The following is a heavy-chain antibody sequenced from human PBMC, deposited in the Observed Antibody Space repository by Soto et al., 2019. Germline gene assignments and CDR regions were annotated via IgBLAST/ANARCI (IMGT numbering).Heavy chain of an antibody. D-gene: IGHD4-17*01. Sequence: SETLSITCTFSVGSISSGDYYWSWIRQPPGKGLEWIGYIYYSGSTYYNPSLKSRVTISVDTSKNQFSLKLSSVTAADTAVYYCAREVYFHDYGDSSYCDYWGQGTMVTVSS. J-gene: IGHJ4*02. CDR1: VGSISSGDYY. CDR2: IYYSGST. CDR3: AREVYFHDYGDSSYCDY. V-gene: IGHV4-30-4*01.